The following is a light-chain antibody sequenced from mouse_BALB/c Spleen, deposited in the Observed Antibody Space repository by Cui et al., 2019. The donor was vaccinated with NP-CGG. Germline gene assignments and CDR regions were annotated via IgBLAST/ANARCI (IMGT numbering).Light chain of an antibody. V-gene: IGLV1*01. CDR3: ALWYSNHWV. CDR2: GTN. CDR1: TGAVITSNY. J-gene: IGLJ1*01. Sequence: QAVVTQESALTTSPGETVTLTCRSSTGAVITSNYANWVQEEPDHLFTGLIGGTNNRVPGVPARFSGSLIGDKAALTITGAQTEDEAIYFCALWYSNHWVFGGGTKLTVL.